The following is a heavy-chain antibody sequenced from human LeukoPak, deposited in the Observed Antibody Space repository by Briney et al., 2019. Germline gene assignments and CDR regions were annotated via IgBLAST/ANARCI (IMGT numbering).Heavy chain of an antibody. D-gene: IGHD5-12*01. CDR2: IRSKAYGGTT. V-gene: IGHV3-49*03. CDR1: GFTFGDYA. CDR3: AKDISRKWPLSYYYYYGMDV. J-gene: IGHJ6*02. Sequence: QPGRSLRLSCTASGFTFGDYAMSWFRQAPGKGLEWVGFIRSKAYGGTTEYAASVKGRFTISRDNAKNSLYLQMNSLRAEDTALYYCAKDISRKWPLSYYYYYGMDVWGQGTTVTVSS.